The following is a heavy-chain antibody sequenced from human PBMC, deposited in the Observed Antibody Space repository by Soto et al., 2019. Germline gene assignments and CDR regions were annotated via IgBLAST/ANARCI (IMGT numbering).Heavy chain of an antibody. D-gene: IGHD3-3*01. V-gene: IGHV1-18*01. CDR1: GYTFASYG. CDR2: ISAYNGNT. J-gene: IGHJ4*02. CDR3: ASGYYDFWSGFSSDY. Sequence: QVQLVQSGAEVKKPGASVKVSCKASGYTFASYGISWVRQAPGQGLEWMGWISAYNGNTNYAQKLQGRVTMTTDTSTSTAYMELRSLRSDDTAVYYCASGYYDFWSGFSSDYWGQGTLVTVSS.